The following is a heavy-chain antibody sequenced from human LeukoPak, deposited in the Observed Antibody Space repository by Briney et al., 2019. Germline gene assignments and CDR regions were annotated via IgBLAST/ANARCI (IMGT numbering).Heavy chain of an antibody. CDR3: ARDVVVVPAAIHYGMDV. CDR2: INHSGRT. J-gene: IGHJ6*02. CDR1: GGSFSDYF. D-gene: IGHD2-2*01. V-gene: IGHV4-34*01. Sequence: SDTLSLTCAVYGGSFSDYFWGWIRQPPGKGLEWIGEINHSGRTYYNPSLKSRVTISVDTSKNQFSLNLSSVTAADTAVYYCARDVVVVPAAIHYGMDVWGQGTRSPSP.